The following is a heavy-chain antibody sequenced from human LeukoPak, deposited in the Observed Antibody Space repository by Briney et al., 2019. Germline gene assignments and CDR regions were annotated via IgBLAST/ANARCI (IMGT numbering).Heavy chain of an antibody. Sequence: PGGSLRLSCAASGLTFDDYGMSWVRQAPGKGLEWVSGINWNGGSTGYADSVKGRFTISRDNAKNSLYLQMNSLRAEDTALYYCARERGIAAAGTFSDYWGQGTLVTVSS. D-gene: IGHD6-13*01. CDR1: GLTFDDYG. CDR2: INWNGGST. J-gene: IGHJ4*02. V-gene: IGHV3-20*04. CDR3: ARERGIAAAGTFSDY.